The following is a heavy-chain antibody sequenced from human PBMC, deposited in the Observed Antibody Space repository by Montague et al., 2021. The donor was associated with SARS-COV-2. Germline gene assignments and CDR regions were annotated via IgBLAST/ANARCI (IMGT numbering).Heavy chain of an antibody. CDR1: GFTFSSNW. CDR2: IKPDGSAG. V-gene: IGHV3-7*01. Sequence: SLRLSCAASGFTFSSNWMSWVRQAPGKGLEWVANIKPDGSAGYYVDSVKGRFTISRDNAKNSLYLQMNRLRAEDTAVYYCAKGSVWGQGTTVTVSS. CDR3: AKGSV. J-gene: IGHJ6*02.